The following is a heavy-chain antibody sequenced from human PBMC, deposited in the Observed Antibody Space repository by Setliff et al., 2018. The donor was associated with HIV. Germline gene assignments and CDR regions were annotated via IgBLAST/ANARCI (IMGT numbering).Heavy chain of an antibody. Sequence: GSLRLSCAASGFTFSSYGMHWVRQAPGKGLEWVALIWYDGSNKDYADSVKGRFTISRDNSKNTLYLQMNSLRGEDTAVYYCARDLYSGSGALDYWGQGTLVTVSS. J-gene: IGHJ4*02. V-gene: IGHV3-33*01. D-gene: IGHD3-10*01. CDR2: IWYDGSNK. CDR3: ARDLYSGSGALDY. CDR1: GFTFSSYG.